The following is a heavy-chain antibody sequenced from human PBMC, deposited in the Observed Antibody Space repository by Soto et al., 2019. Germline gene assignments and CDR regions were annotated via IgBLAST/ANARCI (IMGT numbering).Heavy chain of an antibody. J-gene: IGHJ5*02. CDR1: GYTFTSYN. Sequence: QVQLVQSGAEVKKPGASVKVSCKASGYTFTSYNIHWVRQAPGQGLEWVGRINPSGCFTTYAQKFRGRVTMTRDTSTTVVYMDLTKLRSEDTAAYYCARAAGLLADLFYFDRWGQGTLVSVSS. D-gene: IGHD2-21*02. CDR2: INPSGCFT. CDR3: ARAAGLLADLFYFDR. V-gene: IGHV1-46*01.